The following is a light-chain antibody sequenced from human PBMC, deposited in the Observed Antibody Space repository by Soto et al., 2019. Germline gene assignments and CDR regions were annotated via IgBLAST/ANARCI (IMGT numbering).Light chain of an antibody. V-gene: IGKV3-20*01. J-gene: IGKJ3*01. CDR3: QQYGLSPGLFT. CDR1: QSVTNSY. Sequence: EIVLTQSPGTLSLSLGERATLSCRASQSVTNSYLAWYQKKPGQAPRLLIYGASTRDTGIPDRFSGSGCGTDFNLTITRLDPQDVAVYYCQQYGLSPGLFTFGPGTKVDIK. CDR2: GAS.